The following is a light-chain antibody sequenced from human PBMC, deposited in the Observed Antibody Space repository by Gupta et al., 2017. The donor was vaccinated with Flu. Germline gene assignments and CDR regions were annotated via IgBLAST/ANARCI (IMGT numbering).Light chain of an antibody. CDR1: KFEHKH. J-gene: IGLJ2*01. CDR3: QEWDSGAVI. CDR2: EDT. Sequence: SYELIQPPSVSVSPGQTVSVSCSGDKFEHKHVSWYRQKPGQSPVLLFYEDTKRPSGIPELFSASNAGTTATLSISVAQEVEDAYYYCQEWDSGAVIFGGGTKLTV. V-gene: IGLV3-1*01.